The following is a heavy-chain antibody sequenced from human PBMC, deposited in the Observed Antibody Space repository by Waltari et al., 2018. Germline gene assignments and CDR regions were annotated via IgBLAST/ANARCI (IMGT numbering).Heavy chain of an antibody. CDR1: GGSISSGSYY. J-gene: IGHJ4*02. V-gene: IGHV4-61*02. CDR2: IYTSGRT. CDR3: ASSLAARQGWYFDY. D-gene: IGHD6-6*01. Sequence: QVQLQESGPGLVKPSQTLSLTCTVSGGSISSGSYYWSWIRQPAGKGLEWIGRIYTSGRTNYNPTPKSRVTISVDTSKNQFSRKLSSVTAADTAVYYCASSLAARQGWYFDYWGQGTLVTVSS.